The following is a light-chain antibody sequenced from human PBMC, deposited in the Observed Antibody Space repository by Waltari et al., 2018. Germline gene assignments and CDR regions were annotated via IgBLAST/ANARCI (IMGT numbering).Light chain of an antibody. CDR1: QSLLNSDDGHTY. CDR3: MQRVDVPWT. J-gene: IGKJ1*01. CDR2: TLS. V-gene: IGKV2-40*01. Sequence: DIVMTQSPLSLPVTPGEPASISCRSSQSLLNSDDGHTYLDWYLQKPGQSPQLLIDTLSYRASGVPDRFSGSGSATDFTLKISRVEAADVGVYYCMQRVDVPWTFGQGTKVEIK.